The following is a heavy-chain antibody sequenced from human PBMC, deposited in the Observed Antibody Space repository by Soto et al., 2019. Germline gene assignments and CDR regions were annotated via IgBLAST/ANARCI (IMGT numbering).Heavy chain of an antibody. CDR2: ISSSGSTI. J-gene: IGHJ5*02. V-gene: IGHV3-48*03. D-gene: IGHD3-9*01. CDR3: ASPLTPTWFDP. Sequence: EVQLVESGGGLVQPGGSLRLSCAASGFTFSSYEMNWVRQAPGKGLEWVSYISSSGSTIYYADSVKGRFTISRDNAKNSLYLQMNSLRAEDTAVYYCASPLTPTWFDPLGQGTLVTVSS. CDR1: GFTFSSYE.